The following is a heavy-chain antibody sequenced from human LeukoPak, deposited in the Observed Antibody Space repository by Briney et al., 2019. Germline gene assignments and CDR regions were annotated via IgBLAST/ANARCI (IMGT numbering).Heavy chain of an antibody. D-gene: IGHD1-7*01. CDR3: AEDRTGTTFSASDY. V-gene: IGHV3-23*01. J-gene: IGHJ4*02. Sequence: GGSLRLSCAASGFTFSSYDMSWARQAPGKGLEWVSSISGSGSGGTTYYADSVKGRFTISRDNSKNTLYLQMNSLRAEDTAVYYCAEDRTGTTFSASDYWGQGTLVTVSS. CDR1: GFTFSSYD. CDR2: ISGSGSGGTT.